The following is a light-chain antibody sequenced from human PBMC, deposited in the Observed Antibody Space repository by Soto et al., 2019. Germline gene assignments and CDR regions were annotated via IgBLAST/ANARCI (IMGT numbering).Light chain of an antibody. CDR1: PDASSW. CDR2: AAS. Sequence: DIQMTQSPSSVSASVGDRVTITCRASPDASSWLAWYQQKPGKAPKLLIYAASSLQSGVTSRFSGSRSGTDFTLTISILQPEDFATYYCQQANSFPLTFGRGTRLDIK. V-gene: IGKV1-12*01. J-gene: IGKJ3*01. CDR3: QQANSFPLT.